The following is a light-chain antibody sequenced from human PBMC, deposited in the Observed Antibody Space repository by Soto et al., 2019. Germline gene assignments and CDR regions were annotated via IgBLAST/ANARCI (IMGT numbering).Light chain of an antibody. CDR1: QTGSTS. Sequence: EIVLTQSPGTLPLSPGYTSNLSCKASQTGSTSLSWYQQKPCQPPRLLIYGASSRATGIPARFSGSGSGTDFTLTIRSLQSEDFAVYYCQHYNYWPPKTFGQGTKVDIK. V-gene: IGKV3D-15*01. CDR3: QHYNYWPPKT. J-gene: IGKJ1*01. CDR2: GAS.